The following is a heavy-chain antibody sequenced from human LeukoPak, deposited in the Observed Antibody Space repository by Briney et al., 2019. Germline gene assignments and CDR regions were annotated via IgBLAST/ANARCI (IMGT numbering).Heavy chain of an antibody. CDR3: GRQAAPDY. J-gene: IGHJ4*02. CDR2: ISSTSDYI. V-gene: IGHV3-21*04. D-gene: IGHD2-15*01. Sequence: GGSLTLSCAVSGFTFSAYNMNWVRRAPGKGLEWVSSISSTSDYIYYAASVKGRFTISRDNAKNSLYLQMNSLRAEDTAVYYCGRQAAPDYWGQGTLVTVSS. CDR1: GFTFSAYN.